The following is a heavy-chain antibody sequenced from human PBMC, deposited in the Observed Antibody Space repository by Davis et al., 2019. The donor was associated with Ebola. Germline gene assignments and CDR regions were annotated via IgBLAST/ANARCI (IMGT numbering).Heavy chain of an antibody. Sequence: VILGGSLRLSCTASGFTFSDYYMNWIRQAPGKGLEWVSFISGSGLSTQYADSVKGRFTISRDNANNSLYLQMNSLRAEDTAVYYCARGYKRWLQPGMDVWGQGTTVTVSS. CDR3: ARGYKRWLQPGMDV. CDR1: GFTFSDYY. D-gene: IGHD5-24*01. J-gene: IGHJ6*02. CDR2: ISGSGLST. V-gene: IGHV3-11*04.